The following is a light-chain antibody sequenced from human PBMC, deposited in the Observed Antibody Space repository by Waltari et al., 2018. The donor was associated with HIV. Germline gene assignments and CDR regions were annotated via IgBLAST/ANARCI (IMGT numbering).Light chain of an antibody. J-gene: IGKJ1*01. V-gene: IGKV2-24*01. CDR2: RVS. CDR1: QSLVHENGETY. Sequence: DIVLTQTPVSAPFIVGQSASISCRSSQSLVHENGETYLSWLYQRRGEPPRVLIYRVSRRLPGVSHRFSGGGAGTLFTLKITSVEAEDVGIYYCMQGTHWPPWTFGQGTKVEIK. CDR3: MQGTHWPPWT.